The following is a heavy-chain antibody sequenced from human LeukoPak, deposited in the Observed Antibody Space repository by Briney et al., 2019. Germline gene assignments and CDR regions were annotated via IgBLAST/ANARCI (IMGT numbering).Heavy chain of an antibody. CDR1: GYSFTSYW. V-gene: IGHV5-51*01. CDR3: ARRYSSSWYFFNY. D-gene: IGHD6-13*01. J-gene: IGHJ4*02. Sequence: GESLKISCKGSGYSFTSYWIGWVRQMPGKGLEWMGVIYPGDSDTRYSPSFQGQVTISADKSISTAYLQWSSLKASDTAMYYCARRYSSSWYFFNYWGQGTLVTVSS. CDR2: IYPGDSDT.